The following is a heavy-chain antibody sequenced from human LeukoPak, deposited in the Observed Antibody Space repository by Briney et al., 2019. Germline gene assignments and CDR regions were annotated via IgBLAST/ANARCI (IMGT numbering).Heavy chain of an antibody. V-gene: IGHV1-69*13. CDR3: ATTGPEMATIWDYYYGMDV. D-gene: IGHD5-24*01. J-gene: IGHJ6*02. CDR2: IIPIFGTA. Sequence: ASVKVSCKASGGTSSSYAISWVRQAPGQGLEWMGGIIPIFGTANYAQKFQGRVTITADESTSTAYMELSSLRSEDTAVYYCATTGPEMATIWDYYYGMDVWGQGTTVTVSS. CDR1: GGTSSSYA.